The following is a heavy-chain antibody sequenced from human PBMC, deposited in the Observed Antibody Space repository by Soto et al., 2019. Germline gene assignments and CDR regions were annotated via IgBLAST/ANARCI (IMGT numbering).Heavy chain of an antibody. V-gene: IGHV3-30*18. CDR3: AQEEGGGDYCESSTGMDV. Sequence: QVQLVESGGGVVQPGRSLRLSCAASGFTFSSYGMHWVRQAPGKGLERVAVISYDGSNKYYADSVKGRFTISRDNSKNTLYLQMNILRAEDTDVYYCAQEEGGGDYCESSTGMDVWGQGTTVTDSS. D-gene: IGHD4-17*01. J-gene: IGHJ6*02. CDR1: GFTFSSYG. CDR2: ISYDGSNK.